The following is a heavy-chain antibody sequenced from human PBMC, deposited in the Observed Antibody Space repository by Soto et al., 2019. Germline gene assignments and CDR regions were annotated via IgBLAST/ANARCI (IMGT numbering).Heavy chain of an antibody. CDR3: ASQKTVIRGPLSSNWFDP. D-gene: IGHD1-1*01. V-gene: IGHV5-51*01. J-gene: IGHJ5*02. CDR2: IYPGDSDT. Sequence: GESLKISCKGYGYAFTDYWIGWVRQMPGKGLELIGLIYPGDSDTRYSPSFQGRVTISADKSISTAFLQWSSLRASDTVMYYCASQKTVIRGPLSSNWFDPWGQGTLVTVSS. CDR1: GYAFTDYW.